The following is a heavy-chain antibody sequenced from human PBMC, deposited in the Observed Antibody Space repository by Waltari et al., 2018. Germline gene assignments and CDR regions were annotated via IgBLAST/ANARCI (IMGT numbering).Heavy chain of an antibody. D-gene: IGHD6-6*01. CDR1: GGSISSYY. CDR3: ARAKVAARSWYFDL. V-gene: IGHV4-59*01. J-gene: IGHJ2*01. Sequence: QVQLQESGPGLVKPSETLSLTCTVSGGSISSYYWSWIRQPPGKGLEWIGYIYYSGSTNYNPSLKSRVTISVDTSKNQFSLKLSSVTAADTAVYYCARAKVAARSWYFDLWGRGTLVTVSS. CDR2: IYYSGST.